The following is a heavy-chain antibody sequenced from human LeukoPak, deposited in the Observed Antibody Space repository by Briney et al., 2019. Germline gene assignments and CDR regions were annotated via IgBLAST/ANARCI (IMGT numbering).Heavy chain of an antibody. D-gene: IGHD3-10*01. J-gene: IGHJ4*02. CDR3: AKLALTYYYALFDY. V-gene: IGHV3-23*01. CDR2: ISGSGGST. CDR1: GFTFSSYG. Sequence: PGGSLRLFCAASGFTFSSYGMSWVRQAPGKGLEWVSAISGSGGSTYYADSVKSRFTISRDNSKNTLYLQMNSLRAEDTAVYYCAKLALTYYYALFDYWGQGTLVTVSS.